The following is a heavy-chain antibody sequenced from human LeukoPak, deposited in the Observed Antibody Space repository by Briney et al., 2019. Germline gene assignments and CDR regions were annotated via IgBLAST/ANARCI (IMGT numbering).Heavy chain of an antibody. V-gene: IGHV4-34*01. J-gene: IGHJ4*02. CDR2: INHSGST. Sequence: SETLSLTCAVYGGSFSGYYWSWIRQPPGKGLEWIGEINHSGSTNYNPSLKSRVTISVDTSKNQFSLKLSSVTAADTAVYYCARDLSYYGSGSYYSYFDYWGQGTLVTVSS. CDR1: GGSFSGYY. CDR3: ARDLSYYGSGSYYSYFDY. D-gene: IGHD3-10*01.